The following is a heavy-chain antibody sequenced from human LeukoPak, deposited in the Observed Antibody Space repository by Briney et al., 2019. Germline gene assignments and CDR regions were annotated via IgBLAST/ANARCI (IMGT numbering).Heavy chain of an antibody. D-gene: IGHD6-19*01. Sequence: PSETLSLTCTVSGYSISSGYYWGWIRQPPGKGLEWIGSIYHSGSTYYNPSLKSRVTISVDTSKNQFSLKLSSVTAADTAVYYCARDRGIAVEKGWFDPWGQGTLVTVSS. CDR2: IYHSGST. V-gene: IGHV4-38-2*02. J-gene: IGHJ5*02. CDR3: ARDRGIAVEKGWFDP. CDR1: GYSISSGYY.